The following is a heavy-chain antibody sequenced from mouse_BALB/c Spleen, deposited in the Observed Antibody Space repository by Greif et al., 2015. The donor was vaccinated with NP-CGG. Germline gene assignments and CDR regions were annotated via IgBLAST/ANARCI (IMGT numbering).Heavy chain of an antibody. J-gene: IGHJ1*01. D-gene: IGHD2-3*01. V-gene: IGHV2-4-1*01. Sequence: QVQLKESGPGLVQPSQSLSITCTVSGFSLTSYGVHWVRQSPGKGLEWLGVIWRGGSTDYNAAFISRLSISKDNSKSXVFFKMNSLQADDTAIYYCARNPPYDGSFYWYFDVWGAGTTVPVSS. CDR1: GFSLTSYG. CDR3: ARNPPYDGSFYWYFDV. CDR2: IWRGGST.